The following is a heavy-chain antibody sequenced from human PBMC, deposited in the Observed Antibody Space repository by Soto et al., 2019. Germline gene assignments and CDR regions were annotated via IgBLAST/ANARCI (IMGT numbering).Heavy chain of an antibody. CDR2: INHSGST. J-gene: IGHJ4*02. D-gene: IGHD5-18*01. CDR3: ARGGRLDTAMACGY. V-gene: IGHV4-34*01. Sequence: SETLSLTCAVYCGSFSGYYWSWIRQPPGKGLEWIGEINHSGSTNYNPSLKSRVTISVDTSKNQFSLKLSSVTAADTAVYYCARGGRLDTAMACGYWGQGTLVTVSS. CDR1: CGSFSGYY.